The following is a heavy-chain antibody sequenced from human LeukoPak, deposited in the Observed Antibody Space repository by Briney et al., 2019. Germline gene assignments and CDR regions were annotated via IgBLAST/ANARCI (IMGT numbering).Heavy chain of an antibody. J-gene: IGHJ4*02. Sequence: PGGSLRLSCAASGFTLSSYAMSWVRQAPGKGLEWVSAISVSGNTYHADSVKGRFTISRDSSKNTLYLQMNRLRAEDAAVYYCAKDQWLVQKPYYFDYWGQGTLVTVSS. CDR1: GFTLSSYA. CDR3: AKDQWLVQKPYYFDY. V-gene: IGHV3-23*01. D-gene: IGHD6-19*01. CDR2: ISVSGNT.